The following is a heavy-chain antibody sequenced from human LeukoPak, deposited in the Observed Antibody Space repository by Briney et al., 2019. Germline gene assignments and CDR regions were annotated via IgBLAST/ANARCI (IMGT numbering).Heavy chain of an antibody. V-gene: IGHV3-23*01. D-gene: IGHD5-18*01. CDR2: ISGSGGST. CDR3: AKDSRGYSYGHASDY. CDR1: GFTFSSYA. Sequence: GGSLRLSRAASGFTFSSYAMSWVRQAPGKGLEWVSAISGSGGSTYYADSVKGRFTISRDNSKNTLYLQMNSLRAEDTAVYYCAKDSRGYSYGHASDYWGQGTLVTVSS. J-gene: IGHJ4*02.